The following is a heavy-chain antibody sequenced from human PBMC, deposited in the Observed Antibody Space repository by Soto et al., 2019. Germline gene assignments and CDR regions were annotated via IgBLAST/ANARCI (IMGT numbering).Heavy chain of an antibody. J-gene: IGHJ4*02. CDR1: GGSISSGDYY. D-gene: IGHD3-10*01. CDR3: ARASLWFGESP. V-gene: IGHV4-30-4*01. CDR2: IYYSGRT. Sequence: QVQLQESGPGLVKPSQTLSLTCTVSGGSISSGDYYWSWIRQPPGKGLEWIGYIYYSGRTYYNPSLASRVTISVATSKNQFSLKLSSVTAADTAVYYCARASLWFGESPWGQGTLVTVSS.